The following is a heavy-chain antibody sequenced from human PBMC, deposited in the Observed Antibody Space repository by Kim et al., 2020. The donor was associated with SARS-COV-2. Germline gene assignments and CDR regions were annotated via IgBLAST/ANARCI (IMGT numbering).Heavy chain of an antibody. V-gene: IGHV6-1*01. J-gene: IGHJ4*02. CDR2: AKGYN. CDR3: ATWRFDY. Sequence: AKGYNGYAVSVESRITLTPDTPKNQFSLQLNSLTPEDTAVYYCATWRFDYWGQGTLVTVSS.